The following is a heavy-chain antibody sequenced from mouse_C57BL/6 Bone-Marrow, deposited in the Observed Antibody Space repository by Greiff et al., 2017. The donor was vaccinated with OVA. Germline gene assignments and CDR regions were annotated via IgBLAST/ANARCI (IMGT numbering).Heavy chain of an antibody. CDR2: ISSGGSYT. CDR3: ASSDGYYLDY. CDR1: GFTFSSYG. D-gene: IGHD2-3*01. V-gene: IGHV5-6*01. J-gene: IGHJ2*01. Sequence: EVMLVESGGDLVKPGGSLKLSCAASGFTFSSYGMSWVRQTPDKRLEWVATISSGGSYTYYPDSVKGRFTISRDNAKNTLYLQMSSLKSEDTAMYYCASSDGYYLDYWGQGTTRTVSS.